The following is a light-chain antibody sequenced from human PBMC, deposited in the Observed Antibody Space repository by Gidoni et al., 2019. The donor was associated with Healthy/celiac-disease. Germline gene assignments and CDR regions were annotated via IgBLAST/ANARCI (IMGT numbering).Light chain of an antibody. J-gene: IGLJ1*01. CDR2: EVS. V-gene: IGLV2-14*01. CDR1: RSDVRGYNY. CDR3: STYTSSITLV. Sequence: PGQSITISCTGTRSDVRGYNYVSWYQQHPGKAPKLMIYEVSNRPSGISHRFSGSKSGNTASLTIPGLQAEDDSDYCCSTYTSSITLVFGTGTKVTVL.